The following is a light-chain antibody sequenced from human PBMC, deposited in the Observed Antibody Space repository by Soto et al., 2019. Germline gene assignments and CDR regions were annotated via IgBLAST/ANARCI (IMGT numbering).Light chain of an antibody. Sequence: QSVLTQPASVSGSLGQSITISCTGTSGDFGAYNYVSWYQQHPGTAPKLILYEVSNRPSGISYRFSGSKSGTTASLTISGLQPEDEADYYCGSKTRSNTLVFGGGTKLTVL. CDR2: EVS. CDR3: GSKTRSNTLV. CDR1: SGDFGAYNY. J-gene: IGLJ3*02. V-gene: IGLV2-14*01.